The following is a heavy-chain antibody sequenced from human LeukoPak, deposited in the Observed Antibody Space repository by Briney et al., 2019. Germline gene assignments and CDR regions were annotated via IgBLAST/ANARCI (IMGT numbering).Heavy chain of an antibody. CDR3: AKVRKIQLWLPRDAFDI. Sequence: GGSLRLSCAASGFTFSSYAMSWVRQAPGKGLEWVSAISGSGGSTYYADSVKGRFTISRDNSKNKLYLQMNSLRDEDTAVYYCAKVRKIQLWLPRDAFDIWGQGTMVTVSS. CDR1: GFTFSSYA. V-gene: IGHV3-23*01. D-gene: IGHD5-18*01. CDR2: ISGSGGST. J-gene: IGHJ3*02.